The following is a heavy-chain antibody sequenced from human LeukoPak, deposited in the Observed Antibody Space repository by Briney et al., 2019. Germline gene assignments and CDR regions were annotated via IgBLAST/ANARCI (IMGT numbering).Heavy chain of an antibody. D-gene: IGHD6-13*01. J-gene: IGHJ6*03. CDR2: IYYSGST. Sequence: SETLSLTCTVSGGSISSSSYYWGWIRQPPGKGLEWIGSIYYSGSTYYNPSLKSRVTLSVDTSKNQFSLKLSSVTAADTAVSYCARGASSGWYYYYYYYMDVWGKGTTVTVSS. V-gene: IGHV4-39*07. CDR1: GGSISSSSYY. CDR3: ARGASSGWYYYYYYYMDV.